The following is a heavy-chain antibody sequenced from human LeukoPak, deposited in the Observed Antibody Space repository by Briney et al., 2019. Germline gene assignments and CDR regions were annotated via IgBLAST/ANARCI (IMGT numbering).Heavy chain of an antibody. CDR1: GFTFSSYG. V-gene: IGHV3-30*18. CDR2: ISYDGSNK. D-gene: IGHD3-22*01. CDR3: AKSRITVIVGGDAFDI. J-gene: IGHJ3*02. Sequence: GGSLRLSCAASGFTFSSYGMHWVRQAPGKGLEWVAVISYDGSNKYYADSVKGRFTISRDNSKNTLYLQMSSLRAEDTAVYYCAKSRITVIVGGDAFDIWGQGTMVTVSS.